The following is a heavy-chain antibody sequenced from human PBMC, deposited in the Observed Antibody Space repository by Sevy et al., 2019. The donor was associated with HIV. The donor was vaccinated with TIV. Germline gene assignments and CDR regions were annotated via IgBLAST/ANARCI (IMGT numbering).Heavy chain of an antibody. Sequence: GGSLRLSCAASGFTFSDYYMSWIRQAPGKGLEWVSYISSSGSTIYYADSVKGRFSISRGNAKNARYLQMNSLRAEDTAVYYCASGRFGAFDIWGQGTMVTVSS. J-gene: IGHJ3*02. CDR1: GFTFSDYY. D-gene: IGHD3-3*01. CDR3: ASGRFGAFDI. CDR2: ISSSGSTI. V-gene: IGHV3-11*01.